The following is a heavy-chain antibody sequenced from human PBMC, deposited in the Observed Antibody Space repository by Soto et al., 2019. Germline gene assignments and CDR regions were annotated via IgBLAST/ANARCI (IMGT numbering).Heavy chain of an antibody. CDR2: IIPIFGTA. D-gene: IGHD3-22*01. CDR1: GGTFSSYA. CDR3: ARDHYDSSGYNTYYFDY. J-gene: IGHJ4*02. Sequence: SVAVSCTASGGTFSSYAISWVRQAPGQGLEWMGGIIPIFGTANYAQKFQGRVTITADESTSTAYMELSSLRSEDTAVYYCARDHYDSSGYNTYYFDYWGQGTLVTVSS. V-gene: IGHV1-69*13.